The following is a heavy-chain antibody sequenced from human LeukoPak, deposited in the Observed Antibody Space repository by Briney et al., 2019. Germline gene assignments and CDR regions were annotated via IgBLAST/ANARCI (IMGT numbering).Heavy chain of an antibody. J-gene: IGHJ4*02. CDR3: ARIAKGVGVDY. Sequence: RGSLRLSCAASGFTFSDHYMDWVRQAPGKGLEWVGRTRKKTNSYTTEYAASVKGRFSISRDDLKNSLYLQMNSLKIEDTAVYYCARIAKGVGVDYWGQGTLVTVSS. D-gene: IGHD2-15*01. CDR2: TRKKTNSYTT. V-gene: IGHV3-72*01. CDR1: GFTFSDHY.